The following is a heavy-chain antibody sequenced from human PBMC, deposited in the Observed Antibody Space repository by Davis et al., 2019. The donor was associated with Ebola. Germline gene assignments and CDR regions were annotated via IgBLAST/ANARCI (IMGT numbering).Heavy chain of an antibody. CDR1: GYTFTSYG. D-gene: IGHD5-18*01. Sequence: ASVKVSCKASGYTFTSYGITWVRQAPGQGLEWMGWINPHNGNTNYAQNVQGRVTMTTDTSTSTAYMELRSLRSDDTAVYYCARGGIQLWLDYWGQGTLVAVSS. J-gene: IGHJ4*02. CDR2: INPHNGNT. CDR3: ARGGIQLWLDY. V-gene: IGHV1-18*04.